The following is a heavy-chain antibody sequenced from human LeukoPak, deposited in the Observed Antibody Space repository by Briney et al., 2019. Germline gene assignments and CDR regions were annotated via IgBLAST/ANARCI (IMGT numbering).Heavy chain of an antibody. J-gene: IGHJ5*02. CDR2: IYYSGST. Sequence: PGGSLRLSCAASGFTFSSYSMNWVRQPPGKGLEWIGSIYYSGSTYYNPSLKSRVTISVDTSKNQFSLKLSSVTAADTAVYCCARHWLVFSNYNWFDPWGQGTLVTVSS. CDR3: ARHWLVFSNYNWFDP. CDR1: GFTFSSYSMN. D-gene: IGHD6-19*01. V-gene: IGHV4-39*01.